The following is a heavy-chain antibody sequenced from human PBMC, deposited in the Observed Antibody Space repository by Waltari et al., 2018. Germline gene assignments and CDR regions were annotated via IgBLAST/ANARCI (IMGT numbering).Heavy chain of an antibody. CDR3: ARDSAWTGFFDL. Sequence: EVQLVESGGGLVQPGGSLRLSCAASGFTFSSYAMSWVRQAPGKGLEWVSAISGRGGNTYSADDVKGRFTISRDNSKNTLYLQMNSLRAEDTAVYYGARDSAWTGFFDLWGRGTLVTVSS. CDR1: GFTFSSYA. J-gene: IGHJ2*01. CDR2: ISGRGGNT. V-gene: IGHV3-23*04. D-gene: IGHD3-9*01.